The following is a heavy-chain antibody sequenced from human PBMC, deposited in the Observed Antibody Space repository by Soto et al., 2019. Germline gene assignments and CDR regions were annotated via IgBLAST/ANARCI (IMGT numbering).Heavy chain of an antibody. CDR3: ARGGVEPGGSSSYTYYYYGMDV. CDR2: IWYDGSNK. CDR1: GFTFSSYG. D-gene: IGHD6-6*01. J-gene: IGHJ6*02. V-gene: IGHV3-33*01. Sequence: GGSLRLYCAASGFTFSSYGMHWVRQAPGKGLGWVAVIWYDGSNKYYADSVKGRFTISRDNSKNTLYLPMNSLRAEDTDVYYCARGGVEPGGSSSYTYYYYGMDVWGQGTTVTVSS.